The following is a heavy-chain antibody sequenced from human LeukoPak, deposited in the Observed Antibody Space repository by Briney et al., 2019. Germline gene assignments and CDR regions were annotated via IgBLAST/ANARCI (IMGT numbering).Heavy chain of an antibody. D-gene: IGHD3-10*01. V-gene: IGHV1-69*13. J-gene: IGHJ5*02. CDR3: ARVAYGSGSYYNIDPTWFDP. CDR1: GGTFSSYA. CDR2: IIPIFGTA. Sequence: SVKVSCKASGGTFSSYAISWVRQAPGQGLEWMGGIIPIFGTANYAQKFQGRVTITADESTSTAYMELSSLRSEDTAVYYCARVAYGSGSYYNIDPTWFDPWGQGTLVTVSS.